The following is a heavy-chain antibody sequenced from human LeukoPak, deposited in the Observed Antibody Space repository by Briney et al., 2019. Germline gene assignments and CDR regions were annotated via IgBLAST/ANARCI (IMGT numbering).Heavy chain of an antibody. D-gene: IGHD4-23*01. CDR3: ARGRDYGGNPLKFDY. Sequence: PSETLSLTCTVSGASISSSTDYWGWIRQPPGKGLEWIGSIFYSGSTYYNPSLKSRVTISVDTSRNQFSLKLTSVTAADTAVYYCARGRDYGGNPLKFDYWGQGTLVTVAS. J-gene: IGHJ4*02. V-gene: IGHV4-39*01. CDR2: IFYSGST. CDR1: GASISSSTDY.